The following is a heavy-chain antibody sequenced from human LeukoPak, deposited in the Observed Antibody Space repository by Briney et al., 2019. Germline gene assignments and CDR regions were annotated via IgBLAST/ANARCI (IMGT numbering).Heavy chain of an antibody. V-gene: IGHV6-1*01. Sequence: PSETLSLTCAISGDSVSSNSAAWNWIRQSPSRGLEWLGRTYYRSKWYNDYAVSVKSRITINPDTSKNQFSLQLNSVTPEDTAVYYCAKGTYSSGWYVGEAFDIWGQGTMVTVSS. CDR3: AKGTYSSGWYVGEAFDI. J-gene: IGHJ3*02. CDR2: TYYRSKWYN. CDR1: GDSVSSNSAA. D-gene: IGHD6-19*01.